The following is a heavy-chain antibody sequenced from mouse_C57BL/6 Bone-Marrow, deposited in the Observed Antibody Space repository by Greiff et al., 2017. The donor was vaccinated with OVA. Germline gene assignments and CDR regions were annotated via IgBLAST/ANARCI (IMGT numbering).Heavy chain of an antibody. CDR1: GYTFTDYE. J-gene: IGHJ1*03. V-gene: IGHV1-15*01. CDR3: TRWIYYYGSSYENWYFDV. D-gene: IGHD1-1*01. CDR2: IDPETGGT. Sequence: VKLQQSGAELVRPGASVTLSCKASGYTFTDYEMHWVKQTPVHGLEWIGAIDPETGGTAYNQKFKGKAILTADKSSSTAYMELRSLTSEDSAVYYCTRWIYYYGSSYENWYFDVWGTGTTVTVSS.